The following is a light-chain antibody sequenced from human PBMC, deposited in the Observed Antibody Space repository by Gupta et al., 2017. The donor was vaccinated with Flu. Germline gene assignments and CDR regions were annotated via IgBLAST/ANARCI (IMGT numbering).Light chain of an antibody. J-gene: IGLJ3*02. V-gene: IGLV4-69*01. CDR2: LHSDGSH. CDR3: QTWGTGRV. CDR1: SGRSSYA. Sequence: QLVLTQSPSASASLGVSVKPTCTLVSGRSSYAIAWHQHQPEKGPRFLMKLHSDGSHIKGDGIPDRFSGSSSGSERYLTIASLQSEDEADYYCQTWGTGRVFGGGTKLTVL.